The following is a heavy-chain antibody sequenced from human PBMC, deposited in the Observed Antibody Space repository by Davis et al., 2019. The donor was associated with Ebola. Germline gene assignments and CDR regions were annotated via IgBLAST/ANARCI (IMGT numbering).Heavy chain of an antibody. CDR3: ARGGVGTVTTDYYYYYGMDV. J-gene: IGHJ6*02. V-gene: IGHV4-59*01. Sequence: SETLSLTCTVSGGSISSYYWSWIRQPPGKGLEWIGYIYYSGSTNYNPSLKSRVTISVDTSKNQFSLKLSSVTAADTAVYYCARGGVGTVTTDYYYYYGMDVWGQGTTVTVSS. D-gene: IGHD4-17*01. CDR2: IYYSGST. CDR1: GGSISSYY.